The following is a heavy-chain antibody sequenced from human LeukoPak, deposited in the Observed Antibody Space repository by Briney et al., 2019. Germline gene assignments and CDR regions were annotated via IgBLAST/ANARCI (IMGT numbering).Heavy chain of an antibody. CDR1: GGSISPYY. D-gene: IGHD2-15*01. V-gene: IGHV4-59*01. CDR3: AREVVAGNWFDP. Sequence: SETLSLTCTVSGGSISPYYWSWIRQPPGKGLEWIGYIYYSGSTNYNPSLKSRVTISVDTSKNQFSLKLSSVTAADTAVYYCAREVVAGNWFDPWGQGTLVTVSS. CDR2: IYYSGST. J-gene: IGHJ5*02.